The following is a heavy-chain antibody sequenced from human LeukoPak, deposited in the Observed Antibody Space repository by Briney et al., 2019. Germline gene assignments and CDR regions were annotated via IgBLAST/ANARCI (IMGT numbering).Heavy chain of an antibody. CDR3: ARGRGYCAGGSCYFDS. CDR2: INPTSGGT. J-gene: IGHJ4*02. V-gene: IGHV1-2*02. CDR1: GYTFTGYY. Sequence: ASVKVSCKTSGYTFTGYYVHWVRQAPGQGLEWMGWINPTSGGTKYTQKFQDRVTMTRDTSISTAYMELSSLRSDDTALYYCARGRGYCAGGSCYFDSWGQGTLVTVSS. D-gene: IGHD2-8*02.